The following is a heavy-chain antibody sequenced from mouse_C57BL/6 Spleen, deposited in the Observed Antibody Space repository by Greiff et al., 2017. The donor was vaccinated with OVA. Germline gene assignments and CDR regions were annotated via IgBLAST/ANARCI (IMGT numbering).Heavy chain of an antibody. J-gene: IGHJ4*01. CDR1: GFSLTSYG. CDR3: ARHRLWRGAMDY. D-gene: IGHD6-5*01. V-gene: IGHV2-6-1*01. Sequence: QVQLKESGPGLVAPSQSLSITCTVSGFSLTSYGVHWVRQPPGKGLEWLVVIWSDGSTTYNSALKSRLSISKYNSKSQVFLKMNSLQTDDTAMYYCARHRLWRGAMDYWGQGTSVTVSS. CDR2: IWSDGST.